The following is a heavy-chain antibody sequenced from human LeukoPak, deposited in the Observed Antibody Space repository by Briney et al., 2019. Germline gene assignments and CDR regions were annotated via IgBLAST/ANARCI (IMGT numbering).Heavy chain of an antibody. CDR1: GGSITNYY. CDR2: ISYTGST. V-gene: IGHV4-59*08. Sequence: SETLSLTCTVSGGSITNYYWSWIRQPLEKGLEWIGHISYTGSTNYSPPLRSRVTISVDKPKSQFSLELRSVTAADTAVYYCARRVGYCGGDNCYESDSWGQGTLVTVSS. D-gene: IGHD2-15*01. CDR3: ARRVGYCGGDNCYESDS. J-gene: IGHJ4*02.